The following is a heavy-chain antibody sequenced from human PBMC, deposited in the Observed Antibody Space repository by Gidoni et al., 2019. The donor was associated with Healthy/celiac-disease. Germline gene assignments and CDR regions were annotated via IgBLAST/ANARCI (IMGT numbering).Heavy chain of an antibody. V-gene: IGHV1-18*01. D-gene: IGHD6-19*01. Sequence: QVQLVQSGVEVKKPGASGKVSCKASGYTFTSYGLSWVRQAPGQGLEWMGWISGYSGNTNYAQKLQGRVTMTTDTSTSTAYMELRSLTSDDTAVYYCARDGQQWLVPRVWGQGTLVTVSS. J-gene: IGHJ4*02. CDR2: ISGYSGNT. CDR1: GYTFTSYG. CDR3: ARDGQQWLVPRV.